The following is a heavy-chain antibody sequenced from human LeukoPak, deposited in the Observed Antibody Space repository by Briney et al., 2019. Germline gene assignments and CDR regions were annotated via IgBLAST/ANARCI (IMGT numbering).Heavy chain of an antibody. CDR2: IYYSGST. J-gene: IGHJ3*02. Sequence: NPSQTLSLTCTVSGGSISSGDYYWSWIRQPPGKGLEWIGYIYYSGSTYYNPSLKNRVTISVDTSKNQFSLKLSSVTAADTAVYYCARGLPDDYYDSSGYYVGFNAFDIWGQGTMVTVSS. D-gene: IGHD3-22*01. CDR1: GGSISSGDYY. CDR3: ARGLPDDYYDSSGYYVGFNAFDI. V-gene: IGHV4-30-4*08.